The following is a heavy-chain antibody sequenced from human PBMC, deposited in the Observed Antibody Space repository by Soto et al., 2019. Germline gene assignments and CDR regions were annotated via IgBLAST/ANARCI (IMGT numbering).Heavy chain of an antibody. CDR2: ISAHGGST. J-gene: IGHJ3*02. CDR1: GFTFSNSA. Sequence: EVQLLESGGGLVQPGGSLRLSCAASGFTFSNSAMSWVRQAPGRGLEWVSAISAHGGSTYYADSVRGRFTISRDNSKNTLYLQMYSLRADDTAVFYCAKHHRTDAFDIWGQGTMVTVSS. CDR3: AKHHRTDAFDI. V-gene: IGHV3-23*01.